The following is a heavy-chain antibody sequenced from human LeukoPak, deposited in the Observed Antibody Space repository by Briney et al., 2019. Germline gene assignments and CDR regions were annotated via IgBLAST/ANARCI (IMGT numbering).Heavy chain of an antibody. Sequence: GASVKVSCKASGYTFTGYYMHWVRQAPGQGLEWMGRINPNSGGTNYAQKFQGRVTMTRDTSISTAYMELSRLRPDDTAVYYCARGLHCSGGSCYSGFDYWGQGTLVTVSS. J-gene: IGHJ4*02. CDR3: ARGLHCSGGSCYSGFDY. V-gene: IGHV1-2*06. D-gene: IGHD2-15*01. CDR2: INPNSGGT. CDR1: GYTFTGYY.